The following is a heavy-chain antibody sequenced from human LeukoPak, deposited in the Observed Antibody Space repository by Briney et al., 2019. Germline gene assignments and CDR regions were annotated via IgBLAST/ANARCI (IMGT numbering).Heavy chain of an antibody. D-gene: IGHD6-19*01. CDR1: GFTFSSYK. V-gene: IGHV3-21*01. J-gene: IGHJ4*02. CDR2: ISGDSRYI. Sequence: GGSLRLSCAASGFTFSSYKMNWVRQAPGGGLEWVSSISGDSRYIYYADSLKGRFTISRDNAKNSLHLQMNSLRAEDTAVYYCARDPGTVADPYFDYWGPGTLVTVSS. CDR3: ARDPGTVADPYFDY.